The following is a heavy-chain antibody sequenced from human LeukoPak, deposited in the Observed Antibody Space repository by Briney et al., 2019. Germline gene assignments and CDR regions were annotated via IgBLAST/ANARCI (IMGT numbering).Heavy chain of an antibody. V-gene: IGHV3-9*01. CDR3: AKARGIAAQFDP. J-gene: IGHJ5*02. CDR2: ISWNSGSI. D-gene: IGHD6-13*01. CDR1: GFTFDDYA. Sequence: PGRSLRLSCAASGFTFDDYAMHWVQHAPGKGLEWVSGISWNSGSIGYADSVKGRFTISRDNAKNSLYLQMNRLRAEGTALYYCAKARGIAAQFDPWGQGTLVTVSS.